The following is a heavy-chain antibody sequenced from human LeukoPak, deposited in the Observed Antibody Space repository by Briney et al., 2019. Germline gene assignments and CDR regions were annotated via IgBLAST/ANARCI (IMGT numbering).Heavy chain of an antibody. CDR2: MYYSGST. V-gene: IGHV4-38-2*02. Sequence: SETLSLTCTVSGYSISSGYYWGWIRQPPGKGLEWIGYMYYSGSTNYNPSLKSRVTISVDTSKNQFSLKLSSVTAADTAVYYCASAKGSYYYMDVWGNGTTVTVSS. CDR1: GYSISSGYY. J-gene: IGHJ6*03. CDR3: ASAKGSYYYMDV.